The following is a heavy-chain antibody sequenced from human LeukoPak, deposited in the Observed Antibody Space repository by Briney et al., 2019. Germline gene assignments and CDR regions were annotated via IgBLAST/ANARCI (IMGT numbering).Heavy chain of an antibody. J-gene: IGHJ4*02. CDR2: INHSGST. CDR1: GGSFSGYY. V-gene: IGHV4-34*01. CDR3: ARLRYQRDY. D-gene: IGHD1-14*01. Sequence: SETLSLTCAVYGGSFSGYYWSWIRQPPGKGLEWIGEINHSGSTNYNPSLKSRVTISVDTSKNQLSLKLSSVTAADTAVYYCARLRYQRDYWGQGTLVTVSS.